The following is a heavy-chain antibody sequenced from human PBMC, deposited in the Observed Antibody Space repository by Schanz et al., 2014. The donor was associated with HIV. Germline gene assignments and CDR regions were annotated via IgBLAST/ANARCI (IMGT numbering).Heavy chain of an antibody. CDR1: GFTFSRYW. CDR3: AKPEYDSRGSSQSHFDY. D-gene: IGHD3-22*01. J-gene: IGHJ4*02. V-gene: IGHV3-23*04. CDR2: ISGSGVST. Sequence: EVQLVESGGGLVQPGGSLRLSCAASGFTFSRYWMTWVRQAPGKGLEGVSSISGSGVSTFYAGSVKGRFAISRDKSKNTLYLQMTTLRIDDTAVYYCAKPEYDSRGSSQSHFDYWGQGTLVTVSS.